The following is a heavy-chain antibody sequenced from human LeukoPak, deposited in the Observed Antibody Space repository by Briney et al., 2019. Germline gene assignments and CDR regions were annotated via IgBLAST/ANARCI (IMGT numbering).Heavy chain of an antibody. D-gene: IGHD4-17*01. CDR1: GFSLSSYW. CDR3: AKDLTTVTTQGDY. Sequence: PGGSLRLSCAASGFSLSSYWMTWVRQAPGKGLEWVANIKQDGSEKNYVDSVKGRFTISRGNSKNTLYLQMNSLRAEDTAVYYCAKDLTTVTTQGDYWGQGALVTVSS. J-gene: IGHJ4*02. CDR2: IKQDGSEK. V-gene: IGHV3-7*01.